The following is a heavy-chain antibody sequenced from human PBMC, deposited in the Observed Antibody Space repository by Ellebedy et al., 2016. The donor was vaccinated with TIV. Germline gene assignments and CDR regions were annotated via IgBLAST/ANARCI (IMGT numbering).Heavy chain of an antibody. J-gene: IGHJ4*02. CDR1: GNSISSSSDY. CDR2: ISNRDRT. Sequence: SETLSLXXTVSGNSISSSSDYWVWIRQPPGKGLEWIGTISNRDRTDYNPSLKSRVFILVDASKNQFFLKLTSVTAADTAVYYCASVRSSALGAFDYWGQGTLVTVSS. V-gene: IGHV4-39*01. D-gene: IGHD3-10*01. CDR3: ASVRSSALGAFDY.